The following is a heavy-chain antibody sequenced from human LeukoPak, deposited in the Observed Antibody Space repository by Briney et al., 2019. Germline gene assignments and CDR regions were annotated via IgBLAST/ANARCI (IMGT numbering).Heavy chain of an antibody. J-gene: IGHJ3*02. V-gene: IGHV3-15*01. CDR2: VKSKADGGTT. CDR3: ATVTTMIRGVVGDI. D-gene: IGHD3-10*01. Sequence: GRSLRLSCAASGFTFSSYGMHWVRQAPGKGLEWVGRVKSKADGGTTHSAAPGRFTISRDDSKNTLYLLMNSLKTEDTAVYYCATVTTMIRGVVGDIWGQGTMVTVSS. CDR1: GFTFSSYG.